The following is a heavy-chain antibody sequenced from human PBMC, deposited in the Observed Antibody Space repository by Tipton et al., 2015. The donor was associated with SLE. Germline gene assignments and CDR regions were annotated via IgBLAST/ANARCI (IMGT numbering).Heavy chain of an antibody. CDR2: INPNSGDT. J-gene: IGHJ5*02. CDR3: ARAIRSSTAAIFSS. Sequence: QSGAEVKKPGASVKVSCKASGYSFIDYYMHWVRQAPGQGLELMGWINPNSGDTNYVQKFQGRVTMTRDKSISTVYMELSKLRSDDTAVFYCARAIRSSTAAIFSSWGQGTLLTVSS. V-gene: IGHV1-2*02. D-gene: IGHD3-9*01. CDR1: GYSFIDYY.